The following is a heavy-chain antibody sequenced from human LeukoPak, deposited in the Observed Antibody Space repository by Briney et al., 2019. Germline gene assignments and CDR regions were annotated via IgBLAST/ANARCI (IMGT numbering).Heavy chain of an antibody. J-gene: IGHJ4*02. Sequence: SQTLSLTCAISGDSVSSNTASWNWIRQSPSRGLEWLGRTYYRSTWHNEYAVSAKSRIIINSDTSKNQFSLQLNSVTPEDTAVCYCARDFDYWGQGTLVTVSS. CDR3: ARDFDY. CDR2: TYYRSTWHN. CDR1: GDSVSSNTAS. V-gene: IGHV6-1*01.